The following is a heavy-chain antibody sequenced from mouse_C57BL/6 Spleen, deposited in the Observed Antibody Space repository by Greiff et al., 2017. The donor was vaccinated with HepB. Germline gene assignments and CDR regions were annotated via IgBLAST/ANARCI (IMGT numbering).Heavy chain of an antibody. CDR2: IRLKSDNYAT. J-gene: IGHJ1*01. CDR3: TGRYQDV. V-gene: IGHV6-3*01. CDR1: GFSFSNYW. Sequence: EVKLQESGGGLVQPGGSMKLSCVASGFSFSNYWMNWVRQSPEKGLEWVAQIRLKSDNYATHYAESVKGRFTISRDDSKSSVYLQMNNLRADDTGIYYCTGRYQDVWGPGPTVTVSS. D-gene: IGHD1-1*01.